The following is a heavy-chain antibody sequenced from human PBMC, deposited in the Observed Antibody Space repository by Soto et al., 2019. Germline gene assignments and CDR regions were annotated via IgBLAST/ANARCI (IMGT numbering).Heavy chain of an antibody. CDR2: IHWNDDN. D-gene: IGHD2-15*01. V-gene: IGHV2-5*01. Sequence: QITLEETGPTLVKPTQTLTLTCTFSGFSLTTGRVGVGWIRQPPGKALEWLAVIHWNDDNHYSPSLKSRLTITKDNSKNQVVLTLTNMDPVDTATYYCTHRLVGSGQGYWGQGTLVTVSS. CDR1: GFSLTTGRVG. CDR3: THRLVGSGQGY. J-gene: IGHJ4*02.